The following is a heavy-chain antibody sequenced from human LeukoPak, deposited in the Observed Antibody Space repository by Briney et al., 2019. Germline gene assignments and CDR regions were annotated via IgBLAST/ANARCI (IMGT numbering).Heavy chain of an antibody. CDR1: GVSISSGVSY. Sequence: SETLSLTCTVSGVSISSGVSYWSWIRQHPGKGLEWIGYIYKSGSTYYNPSLKSRVTISVDTSKNQFSLNLSSVTAADTAVYYRARDGGGGSGSYARYSDYWGQGTLVTVSS. D-gene: IGHD3-10*01. J-gene: IGHJ4*02. V-gene: IGHV4-31*03. CDR2: IYKSGST. CDR3: ARDGGGGSGSYARYSDY.